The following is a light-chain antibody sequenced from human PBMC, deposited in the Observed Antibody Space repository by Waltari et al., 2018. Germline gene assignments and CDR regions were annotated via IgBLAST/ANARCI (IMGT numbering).Light chain of an antibody. V-gene: IGKV3-20*01. Sequence: EIALTQSPGTLSFSPGERVTLSCRASQSVSNSYLALYQHKPGQAPRLLIYGESSRATGIPDRFSGSGSGTDFTLTISRLEPEDFAVYYCQQYGSSPRGTFGQGTKLEIK. CDR3: QQYGSSPRGT. J-gene: IGKJ2*02. CDR2: GES. CDR1: QSVSNSY.